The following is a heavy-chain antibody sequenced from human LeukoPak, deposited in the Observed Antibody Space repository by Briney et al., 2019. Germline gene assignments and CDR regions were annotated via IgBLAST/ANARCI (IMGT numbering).Heavy chain of an antibody. CDR3: ARHADSGFGQLAFGY. CDR1: GGSFSAYY. D-gene: IGHD3-10*01. Sequence: SETLSLTCAVYGGSFSAYYRSWIRQPPGKGLEWIGEINHSGSTNYNPSLKSRVNISVDTSKNQFSLKLSSVTAADTAVYYCARHADSGFGQLAFGYWGQGTLVTVSS. J-gene: IGHJ4*02. CDR2: INHSGST. V-gene: IGHV4-34*01.